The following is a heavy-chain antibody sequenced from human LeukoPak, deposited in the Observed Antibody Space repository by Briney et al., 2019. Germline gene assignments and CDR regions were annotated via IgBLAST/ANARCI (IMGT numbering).Heavy chain of an antibody. Sequence: TPSETLSLTCTVSGGSISSYYWSWIRQPPGKGLEWIGYIYYSGSTNYNPSLKSRVAISVDTSKNQFSLKLSPVTAADTAVYYCARLLRGFDYWGQGTLVTVSS. V-gene: IGHV4-59*08. CDR1: GGSISSYY. CDR3: ARLLRGFDY. D-gene: IGHD3-10*01. CDR2: IYYSGST. J-gene: IGHJ4*02.